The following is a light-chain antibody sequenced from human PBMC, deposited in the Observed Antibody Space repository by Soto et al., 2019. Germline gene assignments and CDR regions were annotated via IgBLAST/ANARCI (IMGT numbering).Light chain of an antibody. CDR3: QQYNSYPT. V-gene: IGKV1-5*01. CDR1: QSISSW. J-gene: IGKJ3*01. Sequence: DIQMTQSPSTLSASVGDRVTITCRASQSISSWLAWYQQKPGKAPNLLIYDASSLESGVPSRFSGSGSGTEFNLTISSLQPDDFATYYCQQYNSYPTFGPGTKVDIK. CDR2: DAS.